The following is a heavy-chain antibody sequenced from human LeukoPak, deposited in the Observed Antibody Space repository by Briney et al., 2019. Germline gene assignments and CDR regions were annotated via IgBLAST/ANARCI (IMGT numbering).Heavy chain of an antibody. J-gene: IGHJ4*02. Sequence: GESLKLSCKASGYSFTNYWIGWVRQMPGQSLEWMGIIYPGDSDTRYSPSFQGHVTISADKSISTAYLQWSSLKVSDTAMYYCARHWTPDFWGQGTQVTVSS. CDR3: ARHWTPDF. D-gene: IGHD3/OR15-3a*01. V-gene: IGHV5-51*01. CDR1: GYSFTNYW. CDR2: IYPGDSDT.